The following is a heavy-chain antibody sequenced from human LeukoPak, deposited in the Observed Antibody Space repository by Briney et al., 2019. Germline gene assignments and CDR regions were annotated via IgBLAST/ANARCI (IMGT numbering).Heavy chain of an antibody. V-gene: IGHV1-46*01. CDR2: INPSGSRT. CDR3: AREDVVLVDAVRYYYYDMDV. CDR1: GYIFISYY. D-gene: IGHD2-8*01. Sequence: ASVTVSCKASGYIFISYYMHWVRQAPGQGLEWMGIINPSGSRTRYAQKFQDRVTMNRDTSTRTVYMELSRLKSEDTAVYYCAREDVVLVDAVRYYYYDMDVWGQGTTVTASS. J-gene: IGHJ6*02.